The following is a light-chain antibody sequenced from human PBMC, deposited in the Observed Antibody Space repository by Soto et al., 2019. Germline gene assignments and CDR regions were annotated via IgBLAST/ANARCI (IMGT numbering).Light chain of an antibody. CDR1: ESVHRN. V-gene: IGKV3-15*01. J-gene: IGKJ3*01. Sequence: EVVMTQSPATLSVSPGERVTLSCRASESVHRNLAWYQQKPGQGPSLLIYYASTRATGVPDRFTGSGSGTEFTLTISSLQSEDFGVYHCQQYSNWPPTFVPGTKVEIK. CDR2: YAS. CDR3: QQYSNWPPT.